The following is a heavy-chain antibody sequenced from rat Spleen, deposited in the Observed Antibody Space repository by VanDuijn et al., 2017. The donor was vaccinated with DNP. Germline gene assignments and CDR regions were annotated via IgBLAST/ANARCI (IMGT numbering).Heavy chain of an antibody. CDR3: ARQLRVYYAMDA. CDR1: GFSLTSYG. J-gene: IGHJ4*01. Sequence: QVQMKETGPGLVQTTQTLSVTCTVSGFSLTSYGVHWVRQAPGKGLEWMGIIWGDGSTNYNSALKSRLSISRETSKSQVFLKMNSLQTEDTAMYFCARQLRVYYAMDAWGQGTSVTVSS. CDR2: IWGDGST. D-gene: IGHD1-9*01. V-gene: IGHV2-77*01.